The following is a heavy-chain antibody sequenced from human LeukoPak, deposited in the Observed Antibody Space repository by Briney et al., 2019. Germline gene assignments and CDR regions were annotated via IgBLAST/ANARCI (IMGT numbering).Heavy chain of an antibody. CDR1: GGSFSGYY. CDR2: INHSRST. J-gene: IGHJ4*02. Sequence: SETLSLTCAVYGGSFSGYYWSWIRQPPGKGLEWIGEINHSRSTNYYPSLKSRVTISVDTSKNQFSLKLSSVTAADTAVYYCARGGYYDYVWGSYRYRYYFDYWGQGTLVTVSS. D-gene: IGHD3-16*02. CDR3: ARGGYYDYVWGSYRYRYYFDY. V-gene: IGHV4-34*01.